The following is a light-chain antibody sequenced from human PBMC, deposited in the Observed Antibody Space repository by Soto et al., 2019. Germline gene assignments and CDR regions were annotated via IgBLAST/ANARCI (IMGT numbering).Light chain of an antibody. J-gene: IGKJ2*03. Sequence: EIVLTQSPGTVSLSPGDRATLSCRASQSVYRNFLAWYQQKPGQAPRLLISGASSRATGIPDRFSGSGSGTDFTLTISRLEPEDFAVYFCHQYGSSRYSFCQGNKLEIK. V-gene: IGKV3-20*01. CDR3: HQYGSSRYS. CDR2: GAS. CDR1: QSVYRNF.